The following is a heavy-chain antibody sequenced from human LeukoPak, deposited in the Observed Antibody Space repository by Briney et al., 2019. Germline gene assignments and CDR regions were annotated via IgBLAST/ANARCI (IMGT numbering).Heavy chain of an antibody. CDR3: AKDNDYDFWSGNTFDY. CDR2: ISGSGGST. V-gene: IGHV3-23*01. Sequence: GGSLRLSCAASGFTFSSYAMSWVRQAPGKGLEWVSAISGSGGSTYYADSVKGRFTISRDNSKNTLYLQMNSLRAEDTAVYYCAKDNDYDFWSGNTFDYWGQGTLVTVSS. CDR1: GFTFSSYA. J-gene: IGHJ4*02. D-gene: IGHD3-3*01.